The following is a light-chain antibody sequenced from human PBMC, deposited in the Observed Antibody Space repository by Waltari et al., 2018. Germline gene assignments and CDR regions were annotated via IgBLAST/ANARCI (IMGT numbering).Light chain of an antibody. J-gene: IGKJ4*01. Sequence: DIQMTQSPSTLSASVGDRVTITCRASQSISVWLAWYQQKPGRAPKLLIFRASSLESGVPSRFSGSGYGTEFTLTISSLQPDDFATYYCQQYNSFSTTFGGGTKVESK. CDR2: RAS. CDR1: QSISVW. CDR3: QQYNSFSTT. V-gene: IGKV1-5*03.